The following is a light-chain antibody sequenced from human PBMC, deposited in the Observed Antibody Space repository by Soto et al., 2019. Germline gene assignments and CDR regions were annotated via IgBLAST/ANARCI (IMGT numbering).Light chain of an antibody. CDR2: DAS. CDR3: QFYGDPPKT. Sequence: EIVLTQSPGTLSLSPGERGTLSCRPSQSVSSNFLAWYQQKPGQAPRLLIFDASTRATGIPDRFTGRGSGTDFTLTISTLEPEEVAVSYCQFYGDPPKTFGQGTTVDIK. J-gene: IGKJ1*01. CDR1: QSVSSNF. V-gene: IGKV3-20*01.